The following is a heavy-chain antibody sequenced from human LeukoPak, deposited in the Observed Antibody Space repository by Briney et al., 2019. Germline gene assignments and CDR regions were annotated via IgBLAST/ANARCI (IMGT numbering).Heavy chain of an antibody. CDR3: ARGGSVWGSYHYFEY. CDR1: GYSFSTYV. Sequence: ASVKVSCNASGYSFSTYVINWVRQAPGQGLEWMGWISAYNGNTNYAQKFQGRVTMTTDTSTSTVHMELRSLRSDDTAVYYCARGGSVWGSYHYFEYWGQGSLVTVSS. J-gene: IGHJ4*02. CDR2: ISAYNGNT. V-gene: IGHV1-18*01. D-gene: IGHD3-16*02.